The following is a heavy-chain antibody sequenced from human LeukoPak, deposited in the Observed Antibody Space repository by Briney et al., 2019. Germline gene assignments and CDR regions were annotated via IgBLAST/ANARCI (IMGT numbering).Heavy chain of an antibody. Sequence: GGSLRLSCAASGFTFSSYAMSSVRRAPGKGLEWVSTSSGSGGSTYYADSVRGRFTISRDNSKNTLYLQMNSLRAEDTAVYYCAKHSIVVVPAAIFVYWGQGTLVTVSS. CDR3: AKHSIVVVPAAIFVY. V-gene: IGHV3-23*01. D-gene: IGHD2-2*02. CDR2: SSGSGGST. CDR1: GFTFSSYA. J-gene: IGHJ4*02.